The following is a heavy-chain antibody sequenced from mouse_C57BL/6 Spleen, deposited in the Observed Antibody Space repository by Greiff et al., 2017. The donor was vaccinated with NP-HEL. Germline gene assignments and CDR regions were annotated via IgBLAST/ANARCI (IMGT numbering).Heavy chain of an antibody. V-gene: IGHV1-52*01. D-gene: IGHD2-5*01. CDR1: GYTFTSYW. CDR2: IDPSDSET. J-gene: IGHJ4*01. Sequence: QVQLKQPGAELVRPGSSVKLSCKASGYTFTSYWMHWVKQRPIQGLEWIGNIDPSDSETHYNQKFKDKATLTVDKSSSTAYMQLSSLTSEDSAVYYCYYSNYGDYYAMDYWGQGTSVTVSS. CDR3: YYSNYGDYYAMDY.